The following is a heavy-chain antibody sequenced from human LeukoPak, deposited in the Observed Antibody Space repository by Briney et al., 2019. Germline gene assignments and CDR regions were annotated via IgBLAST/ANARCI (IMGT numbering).Heavy chain of an antibody. CDR1: GCTLTGYY. CDR2: INPNSGGT. V-gene: IGHV1-2*02. Sequence: ASVEVSFKASGCTLTGYYMHWVRQAPGRGLEWMGWINPNSGGTNYAQTFQGRVIMTRDTSISTAYMELSRLRSDDTAVYYCARDLFGIVVVPAAMGYWGQGTLVTVSS. D-gene: IGHD2-2*01. CDR3: ARDLFGIVVVPAAMGY. J-gene: IGHJ4*02.